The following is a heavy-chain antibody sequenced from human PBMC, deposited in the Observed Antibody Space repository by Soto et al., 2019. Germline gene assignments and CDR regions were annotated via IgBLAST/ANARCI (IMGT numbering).Heavy chain of an antibody. CDR1: SGSFSGYY. V-gene: IGHV4-34*01. CDR3: AREKPAITMIVVGSGGAPFDI. D-gene: IGHD3-22*01. CDR2: ISQSGNT. Sequence: SETLSLTCSIYSGSFSGYYWSWIRQPPGKGLEWIGEISQSGNTNYSPSLKSRVSISIDTSKKQFSLNLASVSAADTAVYYCAREKPAITMIVVGSGGAPFDIWGQG. J-gene: IGHJ3*02.